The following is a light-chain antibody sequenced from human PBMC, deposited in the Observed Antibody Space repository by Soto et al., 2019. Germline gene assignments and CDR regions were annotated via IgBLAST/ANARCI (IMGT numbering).Light chain of an antibody. V-gene: IGLV2-14*01. Sequence: QSALTQPASVSGSPGQSITISCTGTSRDVGGYNYVSWYQQHPGKAPKLMIYEVSNRPSGVSNRFSGSKSGNTASLTISGLQAEDEADYYCSSYTSSSFYVFGTGTEVTVL. CDR1: SRDVGGYNY. CDR3: SSYTSSSFYV. CDR2: EVS. J-gene: IGLJ1*01.